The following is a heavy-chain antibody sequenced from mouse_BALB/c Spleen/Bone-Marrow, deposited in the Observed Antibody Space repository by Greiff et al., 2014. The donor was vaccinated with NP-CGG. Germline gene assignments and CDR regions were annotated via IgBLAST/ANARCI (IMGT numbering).Heavy chain of an antibody. CDR1: GYTFTSYW. V-gene: IGHV1S81*02. Sequence: QVQLKHSGTELVKPGASVKLSCKASGYTFTSYWIHWVKQGPGQGLEWIGEIHPSNGRTNYSEKFRTKATLTVDKSSSTAHMQLSSLTSEDSAVYYCARGTARAMMDYWGQGTSVTVSS. CDR2: IHPSNGRT. J-gene: IGHJ4*01. D-gene: IGHD3-2*01. CDR3: ARGTARAMMDY.